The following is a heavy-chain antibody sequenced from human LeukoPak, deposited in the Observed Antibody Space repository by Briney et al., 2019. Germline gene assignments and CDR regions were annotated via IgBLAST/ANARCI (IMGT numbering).Heavy chain of an antibody. CDR3: AKVETSGGANCYALDY. Sequence: GGSLRLFCAASGFTFSSYAMTWVRQAPAKGLEWVSAISGSDGSTYYADSVKGRFTISRDDSQNTLYLQMNSLSAEDTAVYYCAKVETSGGANCYALDYWGQGTLVTVSS. D-gene: IGHD2-2*01. CDR1: GFTFSSYA. J-gene: IGHJ4*02. CDR2: ISGSDGST. V-gene: IGHV3-23*01.